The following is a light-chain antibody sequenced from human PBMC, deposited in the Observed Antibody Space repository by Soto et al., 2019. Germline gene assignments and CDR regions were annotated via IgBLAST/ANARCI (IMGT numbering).Light chain of an antibody. CDR3: MQGTHWPPWT. Sequence: DVVLTQSPLSLPVTLGQPASISCRSSQSLLYSDGNTYLNWFLQRPGQSPRRLIYKVSNRDSGVPDRFSGSGSGTDFTLRISRVEAEDVGVYYCMQGTHWPPWTFGQGTKVDIK. CDR2: KVS. J-gene: IGKJ1*01. V-gene: IGKV2-30*01. CDR1: QSLLYSDGNTY.